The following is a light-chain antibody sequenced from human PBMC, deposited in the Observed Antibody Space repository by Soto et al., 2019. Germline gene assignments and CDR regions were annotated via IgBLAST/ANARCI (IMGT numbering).Light chain of an antibody. Sequence: EIVMTQSPATLSVSPGEGATLSCRASQTVRTNLAWYQQRSGQAPRLLIYSTFTRATGIPARFSGSGSGTEFTLTISSLQSEDFAIYYCQQYNTWPVGTFGQGTTVELK. CDR2: STF. CDR1: QTVRTN. V-gene: IGKV3-15*01. CDR3: QQYNTWPVGT. J-gene: IGKJ1*01.